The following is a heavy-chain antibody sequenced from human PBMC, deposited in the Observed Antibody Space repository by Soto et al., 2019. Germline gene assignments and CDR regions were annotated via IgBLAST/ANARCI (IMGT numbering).Heavy chain of an antibody. CDR2: IYNTGST. D-gene: IGHD2-21*02. CDR3: ARDLWGYCGADCYPLDV. V-gene: IGHV4-59*01. J-gene: IGHJ6*02. Sequence: SETLSLTCTVSGGSISSYYWSWIRQPPGKGLEWIGYIYNTGSTIYNPSLKSRVTISVDTSKNQFSLKLNSVTAADTAVYYCARDLWGYCGADCYPLDVWGQGTTVTVSS. CDR1: GGSISSYY.